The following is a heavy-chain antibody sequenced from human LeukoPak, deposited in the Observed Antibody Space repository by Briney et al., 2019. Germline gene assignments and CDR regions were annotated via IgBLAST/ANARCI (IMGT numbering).Heavy chain of an antibody. CDR2: IYHSGST. CDR3: ARDWGSSGWYVAFDI. Sequence: SETLSLTCAVSGGSISSSNWWSWVRQPPGKGLEWIGEIYHSGSTNYNPSLKSRVTISVDKSKNQFSLKLSSVTAADTAVYYCARDWGSSGWYVAFDIWGKGTTVTVSS. J-gene: IGHJ6*04. D-gene: IGHD6-19*01. V-gene: IGHV4-4*02. CDR1: GGSISSSNW.